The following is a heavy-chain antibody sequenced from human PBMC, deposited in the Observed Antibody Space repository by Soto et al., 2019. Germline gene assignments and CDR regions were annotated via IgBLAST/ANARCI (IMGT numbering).Heavy chain of an antibody. CDR2: ISGDGGST. Sequence: GGSLRLSCAASGFTFDDYAMHWVRQAPGKGLEWVSLISGDGGSTYYADSVKGRFTISRDNSKNSLYLQMNSLRTEDTALYYCAKVDYGGNSWYFDLWGRGTLVTVSS. V-gene: IGHV3-43*02. J-gene: IGHJ2*01. CDR3: AKVDYGGNSWYFDL. CDR1: GFTFDDYA. D-gene: IGHD4-17*01.